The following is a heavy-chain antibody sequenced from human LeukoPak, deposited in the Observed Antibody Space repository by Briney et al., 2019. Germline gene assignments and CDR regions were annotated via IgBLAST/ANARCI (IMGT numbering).Heavy chain of an antibody. Sequence: GGSLRLSCAASGFSFNTYSMSWVRQAPGKGLEWVAVISYDGSNKYYADSVKGRFTISRDNSKNTLYLQMNSLRAEDTAVYYCAKDYGSRARAAFDTWGQGTMVTVSS. V-gene: IGHV3-30*18. CDR3: AKDYGSRARAAFDT. D-gene: IGHD2-2*01. J-gene: IGHJ3*02. CDR2: ISYDGSNK. CDR1: GFSFNTYS.